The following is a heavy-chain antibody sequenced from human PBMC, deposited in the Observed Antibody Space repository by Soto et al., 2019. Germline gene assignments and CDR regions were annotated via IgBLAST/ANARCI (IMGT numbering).Heavy chain of an antibody. Sequence: XTLSLTCSVSGXSIRGYQYYWGWIRQAPGKGLEWVGSVYFSGGHSYYNQSLKSRVTISVETSYNKFFLRLNSVTAADTAVYFCAYGSSSAWIDKWGQGTLVTVSS. J-gene: IGHJ4*02. D-gene: IGHD6-25*01. CDR3: AYGSSSAWIDK. V-gene: IGHV4-39*01. CDR1: GXSIRGYQYY. CDR2: VYFSGGHS.